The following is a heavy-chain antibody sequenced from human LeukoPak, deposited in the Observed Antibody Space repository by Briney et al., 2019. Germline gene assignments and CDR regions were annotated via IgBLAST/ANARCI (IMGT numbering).Heavy chain of an antibody. CDR3: ARDPGVATSLDY. D-gene: IGHD2-15*01. CDR2: IYYSGST. V-gene: IGHV4-59*08. J-gene: IGHJ4*02. Sequence: PSETLSLTCTVSGGSISSYYWSWIRQPPGKGLEWIGYIYYSGSTNYNPSLKSRVTISVDTSKNQFSLKLSSVTAADTAVYYCARDPGVATSLDYWGQGILVTVSS. CDR1: GGSISSYY.